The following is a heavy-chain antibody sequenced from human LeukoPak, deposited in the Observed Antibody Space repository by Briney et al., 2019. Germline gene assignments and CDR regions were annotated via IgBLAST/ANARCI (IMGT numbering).Heavy chain of an antibody. CDR2: ISYDGSTK. Sequence: GGSVRLSCAASGFTFSNHGMHWVRQAPGKGLEWVAVISYDGSTKYYADSVKGRFTISRDNSKNTLYLQMNSLRAEDTAIYYCAKGHDDAFDIWRQGTMVTVSS. J-gene: IGHJ3*02. CDR1: GFTFSNHG. V-gene: IGHV3-30*18. CDR3: AKGHDDAFDI.